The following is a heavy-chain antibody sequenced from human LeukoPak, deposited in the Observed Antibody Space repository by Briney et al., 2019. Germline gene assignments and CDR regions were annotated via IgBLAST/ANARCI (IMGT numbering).Heavy chain of an antibody. CDR1: GLTFSSYW. CDR2: INSDGSST. V-gene: IGHV3-74*01. CDR3: ARGMDSSGWNYYYGMDV. J-gene: IGHJ6*02. D-gene: IGHD6-19*01. Sequence: GGSLRLSCAASGLTFSSYWMHWVRQAPGKGLVWVSRINSDGSSTSYADSVKGRFTISRDNAKNTLYLQMNSLRAEDTAVYYCARGMDSSGWNYYYGMDVWGQGTTVTVSS.